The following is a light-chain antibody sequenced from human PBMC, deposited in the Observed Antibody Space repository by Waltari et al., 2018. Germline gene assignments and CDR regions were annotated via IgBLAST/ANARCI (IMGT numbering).Light chain of an antibody. CDR1: QSVSSH. CDR3: QQYHNWWT. J-gene: IGKJ1*01. Sequence: EIVMTQHPATLPVAPAERATLSCRASQSVSSHLAWYKQKPGQAPRLLISCASTRATGIPARFSGRGSGTEFTLTISSLQSEDFAVYYCQQYHNWWTFGQGTKVEIK. CDR2: CAS. V-gene: IGKV3-15*01.